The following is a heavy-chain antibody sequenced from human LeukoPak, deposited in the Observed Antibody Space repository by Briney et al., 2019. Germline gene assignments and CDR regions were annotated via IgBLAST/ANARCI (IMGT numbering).Heavy chain of an antibody. V-gene: IGHV1-18*01. CDR2: ISAYNGNT. J-gene: IGHJ3*02. Sequence: GASVKVSCKASGYTFTSYGISWVRQAPGQGLEWMGWISAYNGNTNYAQKLQGRVTMTTDTSTSTAYMELRSLRSDDTAVYYCARDLEYLSPGGAFDIWGQGTMVTVS. CDR1: GYTFTSYG. D-gene: IGHD2/OR15-2a*01. CDR3: ARDLEYLSPGGAFDI.